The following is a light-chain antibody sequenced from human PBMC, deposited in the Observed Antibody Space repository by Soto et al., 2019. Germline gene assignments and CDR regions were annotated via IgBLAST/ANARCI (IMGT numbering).Light chain of an antibody. CDR3: SSFAHSTARCVL. CDR1: STDIGGYDF. CDR2: EVY. Sequence: QSALTQPPSASGSPGQSVTISCTGSSTDIGGYDFVSWYQQQPGKAPRLLIYEVYKRTSGVPDRFSGSKSGNTASLTVSGLQGEDEADYYCSSFAHSTARCVLFGGGTKVTVL. J-gene: IGLJ2*01. V-gene: IGLV2-8*01.